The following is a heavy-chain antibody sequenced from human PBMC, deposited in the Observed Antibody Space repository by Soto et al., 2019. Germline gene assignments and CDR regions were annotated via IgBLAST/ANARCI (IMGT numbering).Heavy chain of an antibody. D-gene: IGHD5-18*01. CDR3: ARVLAMGPPLEEKIFDY. CDR2: ISDYNGNT. J-gene: IGHJ4*02. Sequence: ASVKVSCKTSGYTFISYAISWVRPAPGQGLEWMGWISDYNGNTNYAQKFQGRVSMTTDTSTSTAYMELRSLRSDDTAMYYCARVLAMGPPLEEKIFDYWGQGTLVTGSA. CDR1: GYTFISYA. V-gene: IGHV1-18*04.